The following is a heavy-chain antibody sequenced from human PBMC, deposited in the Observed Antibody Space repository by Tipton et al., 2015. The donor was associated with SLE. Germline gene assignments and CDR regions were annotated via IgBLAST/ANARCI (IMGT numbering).Heavy chain of an antibody. Sequence: TLSLTCAVYGGSFSGYYWSWIRQPPGKGLEWIGEINHSGSTNYNPSLKSRVTISVDTPKNQFSLKLSSVTAADTAVYFCARVSGSYLYYYYYHYMGVWGKGTTVTVSS. CDR2: INHSGST. J-gene: IGHJ6*03. D-gene: IGHD1-26*01. V-gene: IGHV4-34*01. CDR3: ARVSGSYLYYYYYHYMGV. CDR1: GGSFSGYY.